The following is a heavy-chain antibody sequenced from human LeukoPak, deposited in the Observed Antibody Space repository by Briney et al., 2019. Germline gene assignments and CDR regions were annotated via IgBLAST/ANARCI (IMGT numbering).Heavy chain of an antibody. CDR3: AKDPPPLNYDILTGSPDY. D-gene: IGHD3-9*01. CDR1: GVSISSYY. J-gene: IGHJ4*02. V-gene: IGHV4-59*01. CDR2: IYYSGST. Sequence: PSETLSLTCTVSGVSISSYYWSWIRQPPGKGLEWIGYIYYSGSTNYNPSLKSRVTISVDTSKNQFSLKLSSVTAADTAVYYCAKDPPPLNYDILTGSPDYWGQGTLVTVSS.